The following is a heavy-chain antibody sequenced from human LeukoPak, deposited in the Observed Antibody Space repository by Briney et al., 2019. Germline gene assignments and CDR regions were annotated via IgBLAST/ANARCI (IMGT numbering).Heavy chain of an antibody. V-gene: IGHV1-8*01. CDR3: ASSVLLWFGELSDAFDI. Sequence: ASVKVSCKASGYTFTSYDINWVRQATGQGLEWMGWMNPDSGNTGYAQKFQGRVTMTRNTSISTAYMELSSLRSEDTAVYYCASSVLLWFGELSDAFDIWGQGTMVTVSS. CDR1: GYTFTSYD. CDR2: MNPDSGNT. J-gene: IGHJ3*02. D-gene: IGHD3-10*01.